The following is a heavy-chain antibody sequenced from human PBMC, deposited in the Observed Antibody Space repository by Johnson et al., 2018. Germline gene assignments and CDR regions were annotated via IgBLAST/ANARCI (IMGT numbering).Heavy chain of an antibody. Sequence: EVQLVETGGGVVQPGRSLRLSCTASGFTFGDYAMSWFRQAPGKGLEWVGFIRSKAYGGTTEYAASVKGRFTISRDDSKSIAYLQMNSLKTEDTAVYYCTSWSGYYESYYYGMDVWGQGTTVTVSS. V-gene: IGHV3-49*03. D-gene: IGHD3-3*01. CDR2: IRSKAYGGTT. CDR1: GFTFGDYA. J-gene: IGHJ6*02. CDR3: TSWSGYYESYYYGMDV.